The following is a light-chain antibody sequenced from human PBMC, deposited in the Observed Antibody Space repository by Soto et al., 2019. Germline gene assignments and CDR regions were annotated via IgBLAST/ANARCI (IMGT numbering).Light chain of an antibody. Sequence: QTVVTQEPSFSVSPGGTVTLTCGFSSGSVSTSYYPSWYQQTPGQAPRTLIYNTNTRSSGVPDRFSGSILGNKAALTITGAHADDESDDYCVLYMGSGIWVFGGGTKVTVL. CDR1: SGSVSTSYY. V-gene: IGLV8-61*01. CDR3: VLYMGSGIWV. CDR2: NTN. J-gene: IGLJ3*02.